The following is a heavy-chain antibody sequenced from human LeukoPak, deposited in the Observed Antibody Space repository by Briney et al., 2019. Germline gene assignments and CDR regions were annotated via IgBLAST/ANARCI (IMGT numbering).Heavy chain of an antibody. CDR3: ATQQGGNPAY. CDR2: ITNDESST. Sequence: HPGGSLRLSCAASGLTFSSHWMHWVRQAPGKGLVWVSRITNDESSTTYADSVKGRFTISRDNAKNMLYLQVNSLRAEDTAVYCCATQQGGNPAYWGQGTLVTVSS. V-gene: IGHV3-74*01. CDR1: GLTFSSHW. J-gene: IGHJ4*02. D-gene: IGHD1-14*01.